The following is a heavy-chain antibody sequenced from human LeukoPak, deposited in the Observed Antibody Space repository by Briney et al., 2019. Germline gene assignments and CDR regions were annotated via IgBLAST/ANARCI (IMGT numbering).Heavy chain of an antibody. D-gene: IGHD2/OR15-2a*01. V-gene: IGHV3-9*01. CDR1: GFTFGDDV. CDR2: IFWSSGRV. Sequence: GGSLRLSCAASGFTFGDDVIHWVRQTPGKGLEWVSGIFWSSGRVVYAESVKGRFSISRDSAKNSLYLQMNSLRGEDTAVYYCAKSYPGSEYYGMDVWGQGTTVTVSS. CDR3: AKSYPGSEYYGMDV. J-gene: IGHJ6*02.